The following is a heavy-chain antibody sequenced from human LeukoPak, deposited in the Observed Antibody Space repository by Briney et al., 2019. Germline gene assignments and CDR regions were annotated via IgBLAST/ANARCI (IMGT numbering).Heavy chain of an antibody. CDR3: ARGNRVVIIEWFEYGMDV. CDR2: ISSSSSYI. D-gene: IGHD3-3*01. CDR1: GFTFSSYS. V-gene: IGHV3-21*01. J-gene: IGHJ6*02. Sequence: GGSLRLSCAASGFTFSSYSMNWVRQAPGKGLEWVSSISSSSSYIYYADSVKGRFTISRDNAKNSLYLQMNSLRAEDTAVYYSARGNRVVIIEWFEYGMDVWGQGTTVTVSS.